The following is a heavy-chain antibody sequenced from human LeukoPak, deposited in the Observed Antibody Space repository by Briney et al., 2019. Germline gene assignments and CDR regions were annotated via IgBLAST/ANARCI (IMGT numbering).Heavy chain of an antibody. V-gene: IGHV3-7*01. CDR1: GFTFSSYW. Sequence: GGSLRLSCAASGFTFSSYWMSWVRQAPGKGLEWVANIKQDGSEKYYVNSVKGRFTISRDNAKNSLYLQMNSLRAEDTAVYYCARARIAATIYYFDYWGQGTLVTVSS. J-gene: IGHJ4*02. CDR2: IKQDGSEK. D-gene: IGHD6-6*01. CDR3: ARARIAATIYYFDY.